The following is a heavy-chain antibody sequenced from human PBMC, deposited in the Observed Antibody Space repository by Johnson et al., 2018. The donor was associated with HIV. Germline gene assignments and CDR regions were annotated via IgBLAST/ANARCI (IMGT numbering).Heavy chain of an antibody. Sequence: VQLVESGGVVVQPGGSLRLSCAASGFTFDDYAMHWVRQAPGKGLEWVSLISWDGGSTYYADSVKGRFTISRGNSKNTLYLQMNSLRAEDTAVYYCARGSFTDDAFDVWGLGTMVTVSS. J-gene: IGHJ3*01. CDR2: ISWDGGST. D-gene: IGHD1-26*01. CDR1: GFTFDDYA. CDR3: ARGSFTDDAFDV. V-gene: IGHV3-43D*03.